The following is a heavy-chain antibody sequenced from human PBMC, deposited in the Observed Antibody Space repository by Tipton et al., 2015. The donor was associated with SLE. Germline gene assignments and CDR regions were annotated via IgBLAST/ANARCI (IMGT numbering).Heavy chain of an antibody. Sequence: SLRLSCAASGFTVSSNYMSWVRQAPGKGLEWVSVIYSGGSTYYADSVKGRFTISRDNSKNTLYLQMNSLRAEDTAVYYCEGYCSGGSCYFDAFDIWGQGTMVTVSS. CDR1: GFTVSSNY. D-gene: IGHD2-15*01. J-gene: IGHJ3*02. V-gene: IGHV3-53*01. CDR2: IYSGGST. CDR3: EGYCSGGSCYFDAFDI.